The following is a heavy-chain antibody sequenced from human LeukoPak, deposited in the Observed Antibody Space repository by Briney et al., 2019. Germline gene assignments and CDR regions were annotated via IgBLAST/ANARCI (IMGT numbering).Heavy chain of an antibody. CDR2: IKQDGSEK. D-gene: IGHD4-23*01. Sequence: GGSLRLSCAASGFTFSSYWMSWFRQAPGKGLEWVANIKQDGSEKYYVDSVKGRFTISRDNAKNSLYLQMNSLRAEDTAVYYCASTRRGGGNWFDPWGQGTLVTVSS. V-gene: IGHV3-7*01. CDR3: ASTRRGGGNWFDP. J-gene: IGHJ5*02. CDR1: GFTFSSYW.